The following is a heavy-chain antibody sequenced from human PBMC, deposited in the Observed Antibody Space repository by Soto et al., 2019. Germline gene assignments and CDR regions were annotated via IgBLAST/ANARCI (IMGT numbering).Heavy chain of an antibody. CDR1: GFTFSSHW. D-gene: IGHD6-6*01. J-gene: IGHJ1*01. CDR3: ARVYSSSSVTTGY. CDR2: SSSDGSST. V-gene: IGHV3-74*01. Sequence: EEQLVESGGGLVQPGGSLRLSCAASGFTFSSHWMHWVRQAPGKGLVWVSRSSSDGSSTSYADSVKGRFTISRDNAKNTLYLQMNNLRVEDTAVYYCARVYSSSSVTTGYWGQGTLVTVSS.